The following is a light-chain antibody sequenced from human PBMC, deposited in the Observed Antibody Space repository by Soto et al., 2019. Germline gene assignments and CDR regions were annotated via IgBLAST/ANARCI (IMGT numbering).Light chain of an antibody. CDR3: CSYASSSTRVI. CDR2: DVN. V-gene: IGLV2-14*03. J-gene: IGLJ2*01. CDR1: GSDVGGYNF. Sequence: QSALTQPASVSGSPGESITISCTGTGSDVGGYNFVSWYQQHPGKAPKLMIYDVNIRPSGVSNRFSGSKSGNTASLTISGLQAEGEADYYCCSYASSSTRVIFGGGTKLTVL.